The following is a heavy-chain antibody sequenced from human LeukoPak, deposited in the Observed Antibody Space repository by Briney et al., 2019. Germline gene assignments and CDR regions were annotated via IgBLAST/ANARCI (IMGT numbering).Heavy chain of an antibody. V-gene: IGHV3-23*01. CDR1: GFTFSSYA. CDR2: ISGSGGST. D-gene: IGHD6-13*01. Sequence: GGSLRLSCAASGFTFSSYAMSWVRQAPGKGLEWVSAISGSGGSTYYADSVKGRFTISRDNSKNTLSLQMNSLRAEDTAVYYCAKDPRRAAAAGTEFDYWGQGTRVTVPS. J-gene: IGHJ4*02. CDR3: AKDPRRAAAAGTEFDY.